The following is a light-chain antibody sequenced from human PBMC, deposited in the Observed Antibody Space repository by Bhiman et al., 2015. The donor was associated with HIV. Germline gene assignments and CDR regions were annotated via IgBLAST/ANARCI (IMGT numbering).Light chain of an antibody. CDR3: QAWDSSAAV. CDR1: ALPKQY. J-gene: IGLJ2*01. CDR2: KDS. V-gene: IGLV3-25*02. Sequence: SYELTQPPSVSVSPGQTARITCSGDALPKQYAYWYQQKPGQAPVLVIYKDSERPSGIPERFSGSNSGNTATLTISGTQAMDEADYYCQAWDSSAAVFGEGTKLTVL.